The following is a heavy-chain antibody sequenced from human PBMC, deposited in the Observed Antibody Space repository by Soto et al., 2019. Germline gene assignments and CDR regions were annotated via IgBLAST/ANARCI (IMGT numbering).Heavy chain of an antibody. D-gene: IGHD2-15*01. Sequence: ASVKVSCKASGGTFSSYAISWVRQAPGQGLEWMGGIIPIFGTANYAQKFQGRVTITADESTSTAYMEPSSLRSEDTAVYYCARAHTVVTDYYFDYWGQGTLVTVSS. J-gene: IGHJ4*02. CDR1: GGTFSSYA. V-gene: IGHV1-69*13. CDR3: ARAHTVVTDYYFDY. CDR2: IIPIFGTA.